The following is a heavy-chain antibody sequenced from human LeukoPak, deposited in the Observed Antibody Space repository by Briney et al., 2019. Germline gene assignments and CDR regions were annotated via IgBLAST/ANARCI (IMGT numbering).Heavy chain of an antibody. V-gene: IGHV4-61*02. CDR2: IYTSGST. J-gene: IGHJ4*02. CDR1: GGSISSGSYY. Sequence: SETLSLTCTVSGGSISSGSYYWSWIRQPAGKGLEWIGRIYTSGSTNYNPSLKSRVTISVDTSKNQFSLKLSSVTAADMAVYYCARTDIVVVTAIPYYFDYWGQGTLVTVSS. D-gene: IGHD2-21*02. CDR3: ARTDIVVVTAIPYYFDY.